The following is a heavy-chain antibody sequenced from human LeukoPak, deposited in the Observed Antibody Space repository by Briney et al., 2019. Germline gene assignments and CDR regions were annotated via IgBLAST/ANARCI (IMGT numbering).Heavy chain of an antibody. CDR1: GYTFSSYG. CDR2: ISVYNGNT. V-gene: IGHV1-18*01. Sequence: ASVKVSCKASGYTFSSYGISWVRQAPGQGLEWMGWISVYNGNTNYAETFQGRVTMTTDISTSTAYLELSSLRADDTVVYYCARWDPSGTSYNSFDPWGQGTLVTVSS. D-gene: IGHD1-26*01. J-gene: IGHJ5*02. CDR3: ARWDPSGTSYNSFDP.